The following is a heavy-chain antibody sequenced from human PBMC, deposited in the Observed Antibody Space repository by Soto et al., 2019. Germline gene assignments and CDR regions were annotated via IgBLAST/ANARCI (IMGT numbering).Heavy chain of an antibody. CDR3: AKGVLSFHYGMEV. CDR1: GFTFSSYS. CDR2: FRAGGDDGTT. V-gene: IGHV3-23*01. J-gene: IGHJ6*02. D-gene: IGHD3-10*01. Sequence: GGSLRLSCVASGFTFSSYSMSWVRQAPGKGLEWVSGFRAGGDDGTTYYADSVKGRFTISRDNSKNTLFLQMNSLRVDDTAVYFCAKGVLSFHYGMEVWGQGTTVTVSS.